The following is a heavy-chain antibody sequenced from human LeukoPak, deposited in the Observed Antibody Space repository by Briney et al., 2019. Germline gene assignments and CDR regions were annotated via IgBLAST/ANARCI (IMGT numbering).Heavy chain of an antibody. D-gene: IGHD3-10*01. Sequence: GGSLRLSCAASGFTFSSYAMSWVRQAPGNGLEWVSAICGSGGTTYYADSVKGRFTNSRENSKNTLYPQMNSLRAEDTAVYYCAKSSFYGSGSYSENFDCWGEGTLVTVSA. CDR1: GFTFSSYA. J-gene: IGHJ4*02. CDR2: ICGSGGTT. V-gene: IGHV3-23*01. CDR3: AKSSFYGSGSYSENFDC.